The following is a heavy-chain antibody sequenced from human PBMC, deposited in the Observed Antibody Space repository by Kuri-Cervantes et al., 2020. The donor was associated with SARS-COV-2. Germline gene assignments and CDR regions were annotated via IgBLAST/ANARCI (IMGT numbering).Heavy chain of an antibody. J-gene: IGHJ4*02. CDR2: INHSGST. CDR3: ARGTHYFDSTTYWSTGWV. CDR1: GGSFSGYY. Sequence: SETLSLTCAVYGGSFSGYYWSWIRQPPGKGLEWIGEINHSGSTNYHPSLKSRVTLSVDTSKNQFSLKLSSATAADTAVYYCARGTHYFDSTTYWSTGWVWGQGTLVTVSS. D-gene: IGHD3-22*01. V-gene: IGHV4-34*01.